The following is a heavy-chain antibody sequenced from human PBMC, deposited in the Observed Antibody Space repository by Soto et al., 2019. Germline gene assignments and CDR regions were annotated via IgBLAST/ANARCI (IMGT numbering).Heavy chain of an antibody. J-gene: IGHJ4*02. CDR1: GFTFSSYA. Sequence: EVQLLESGGGLVQPGGSLRLSCAVSGFTFSSYALSWVRQAPGKGLEWVSIIGASGGSTFYADSVKGRCTISRDNSKNTLYLQMNNLRAEDTAVYYCATHFDSGCPDYWGQGTLVTVSS. CDR2: IGASGGST. D-gene: IGHD6-19*01. V-gene: IGHV3-23*01. CDR3: ATHFDSGCPDY.